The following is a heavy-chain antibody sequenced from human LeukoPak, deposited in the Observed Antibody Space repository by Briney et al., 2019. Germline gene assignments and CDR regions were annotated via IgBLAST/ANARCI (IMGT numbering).Heavy chain of an antibody. J-gene: IGHJ3*02. Sequence: ASVKVSCKASGYTFTGYYMHWVRQAPGQGLEWMGWINPNSGVRNYAQKFQGRVTMARDTSISTAYMELSRLRSDETAVYYCARRDYYDSSGYYGPGTDAFDIWGQGTMVTVSS. CDR1: GYTFTGYY. CDR3: ARRDYYDSSGYYGPGTDAFDI. D-gene: IGHD3-22*01. CDR2: INPNSGVR. V-gene: IGHV1-2*02.